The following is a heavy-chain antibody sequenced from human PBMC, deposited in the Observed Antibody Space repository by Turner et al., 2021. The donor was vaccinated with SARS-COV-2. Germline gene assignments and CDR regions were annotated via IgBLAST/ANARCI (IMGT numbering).Heavy chain of an antibody. V-gene: IGHV3-66*01. J-gene: IGHJ5*02. CDR3: ANEGAAGCNHGWYDN. Sequence: EVELVGGVGGLVEPGGSLSLSCAASGFTGSSNYISWVRQVRREGGEGVVGIYRSGSTYYGESVADRVGSRRDNSKNTLKIKMNSQRVEHRAEDTCANEGAAGCNHGWYDNWGQGTLVTVSS. CDR2: IYRSGST. CDR1: GFTGSSNY. D-gene: IGHD6-13*01.